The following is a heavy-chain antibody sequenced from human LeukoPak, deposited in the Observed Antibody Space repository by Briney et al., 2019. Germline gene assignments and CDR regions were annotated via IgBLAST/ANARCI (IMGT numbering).Heavy chain of an antibody. CDR3: ASGYCRSTSCDDAFDI. V-gene: IGHV1-2*02. CDR2: INPNSGGT. D-gene: IGHD2-2*01. Sequence: ASVKVSCKASGYTFTGYYMHWVRQAPGQGLEWMGWINPNSGGTNYAQKAQGRVTMTRDTSISTAYMELSRLRSDDTAVYYCASGYCRSTSCDDAFDIWSQGTMVTVSS. J-gene: IGHJ3*02. CDR1: GYTFTGYY.